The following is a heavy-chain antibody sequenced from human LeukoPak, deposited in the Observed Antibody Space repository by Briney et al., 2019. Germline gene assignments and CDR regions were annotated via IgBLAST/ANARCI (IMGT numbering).Heavy chain of an antibody. CDR1: DESFRGYY. CDR3: ARGRGVLTMTTVVTSFRNNWFDP. V-gene: IGHV4-34*01. J-gene: IGHJ5*02. CDR2: INHSGST. D-gene: IGHD4-23*01. Sequence: SETLSLTCGVYDESFRGYYWTWIRQPPGKGLEWIGEINHSGSTNYNPSLKSRVTISVDTSKNQFSLKLSSVTAADTAVYYCARGRGVLTMTTVVTSFRNNWFDPWGQGTLVTVSS.